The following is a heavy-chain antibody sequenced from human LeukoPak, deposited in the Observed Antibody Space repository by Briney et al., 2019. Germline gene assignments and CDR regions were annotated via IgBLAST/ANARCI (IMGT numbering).Heavy chain of an antibody. D-gene: IGHD6-6*01. CDR2: INHSGST. CDR1: GGSFSGYY. V-gene: IGHV4-34*01. Sequence: SETLSLTCAVYGGSFSGYYWSWIRQPPGKGLEWIGEINHSGSTNYNPSLKSRVTISVDTSKNQFSLKLSSVTAADTAVYYCASILPRPYYYYHGMDVWGQGTTVTVSS. J-gene: IGHJ6*02. CDR3: ASILPRPYYYYHGMDV.